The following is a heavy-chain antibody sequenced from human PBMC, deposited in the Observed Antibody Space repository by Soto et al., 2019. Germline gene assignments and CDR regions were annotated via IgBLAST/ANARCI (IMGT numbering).Heavy chain of an antibody. Sequence: SETLSLTCTVSGYSISSGYYWGWIRQPPGKGLEWIGSIYHSGSPYYNPSLKSRVPISVDTSKNQFSLKLSSVTAADTAVYYCASYYYDSSGYYYVGYFDYWGQGTLVTVSS. CDR2: IYHSGSP. D-gene: IGHD3-22*01. J-gene: IGHJ4*02. CDR1: GYSISSGYY. V-gene: IGHV4-38-2*02. CDR3: ASYYYDSSGYYYVGYFDY.